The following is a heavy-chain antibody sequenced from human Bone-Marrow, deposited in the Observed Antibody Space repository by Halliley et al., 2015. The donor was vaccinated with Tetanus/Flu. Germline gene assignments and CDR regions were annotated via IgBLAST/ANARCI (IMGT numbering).Heavy chain of an antibody. CDR3: ARDVSYYGSGSYCYFDY. Sequence: WIGVSNGNRKYAQKLQGRGTMTTDTSTSTAYMGLRSLRSDDTAVYYCARDVSYYGSGSYCYFDYWGQGTLVTVSS. J-gene: IGHJ4*02. CDR2: IGVSNGNR. D-gene: IGHD3-10*01. V-gene: IGHV1-18*01.